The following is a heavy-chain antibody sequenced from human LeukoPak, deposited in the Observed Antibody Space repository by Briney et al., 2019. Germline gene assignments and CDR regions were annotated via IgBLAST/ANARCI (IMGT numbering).Heavy chain of an antibody. CDR3: ARHGGGSAYHYYGLDV. CDR2: IYYSGTT. CDR1: GGSISSSSYY. D-gene: IGHD4-23*01. J-gene: IGHJ6*02. Sequence: SETLSLTCTVSGGSISSSSYYWGWIRQPPGKGLEWIGYIYYSGTTNYNPSLKSRVTISVDTSKNQFSLKLSSVTAADTAVYYCARHGGGSAYHYYGLDVWGQGTTVTVSS. V-gene: IGHV4-61*05.